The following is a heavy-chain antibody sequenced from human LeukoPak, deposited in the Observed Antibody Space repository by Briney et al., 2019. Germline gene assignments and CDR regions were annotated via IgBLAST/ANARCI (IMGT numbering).Heavy chain of an antibody. CDR1: GFIFSDYY. D-gene: IGHD1-26*01. CDR3: AKDRRSLVGPTNFDY. Sequence: GGSLRLSCAASGFIFSDYYMSWIRQAPGKGLEWVSYISSSGSTIYYADSVKGRFTVSRDNSKNTLYLQMTSLRAEDTAIYYCAKDRRSLVGPTNFDYWGQGTPVTVSS. J-gene: IGHJ4*02. CDR2: ISSSGSTI. V-gene: IGHV3-11*01.